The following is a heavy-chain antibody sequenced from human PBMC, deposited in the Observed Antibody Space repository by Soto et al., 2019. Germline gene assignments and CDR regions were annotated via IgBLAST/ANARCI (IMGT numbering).Heavy chain of an antibody. CDR1: GGTFGSDA. J-gene: IGHJ5*02. V-gene: IGHV1-69*06. CDR2: IIPIFGTT. CDR3: ARDRTDSGYYTNWLDP. D-gene: IGHD3-22*01. Sequence: SVKVSCKASGGTFGSDAITWVGQAPARGLEWVGRIIPIFGTTNYAQNLQGRVTISADKSPLTSYMELRSLTSDDTALYYCARDRTDSGYYTNWLDPWGQGTQVTVSS.